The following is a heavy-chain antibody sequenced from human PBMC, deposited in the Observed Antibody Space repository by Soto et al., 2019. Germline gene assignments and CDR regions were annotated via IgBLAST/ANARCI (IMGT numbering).Heavy chain of an antibody. CDR3: ARVGSYCSGGSCPHYYGMDV. V-gene: IGHV1-69*06. Sequence: QVQLVQSGAEVKKPGSSVKVSCKASGGTFSSYAISWVRQAPGQGLEWMGGIIPIFGTANCAQKYQGRVTITADKSTRTAYMELSSLRSEDTAVYYCARVGSYCSGGSCPHYYGMDVWGQGTTVTVSS. CDR1: GGTFSSYA. CDR2: IIPIFGTA. J-gene: IGHJ6*02. D-gene: IGHD2-15*01.